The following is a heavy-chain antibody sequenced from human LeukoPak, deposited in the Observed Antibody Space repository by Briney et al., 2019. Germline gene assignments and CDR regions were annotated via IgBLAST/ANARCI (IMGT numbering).Heavy chain of an antibody. V-gene: IGHV1-2*02. CDR1: GYTFTGYY. Sequence: ASVKVSCKASGYTFTGYYMHWVRQAPGQGLEWMGWINPNSGGTNYAQKFQGRVTMTRDTSISTAYMELSRLRSDDTAVYYCARGYCSSTSCFGFDYWGQGTLVTVSS. CDR2: INPNSGGT. D-gene: IGHD2-2*01. J-gene: IGHJ4*02. CDR3: ARGYCSSTSCFGFDY.